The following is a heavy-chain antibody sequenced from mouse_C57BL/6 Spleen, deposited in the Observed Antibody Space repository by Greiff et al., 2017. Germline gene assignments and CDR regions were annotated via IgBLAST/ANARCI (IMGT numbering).Heavy chain of an antibody. D-gene: IGHD3-1*01. CDR3: SIYSSDWFAY. CDR2: IDPSDSET. J-gene: IGHJ3*01. V-gene: IGHV1-52*01. Sequence: QVQLQQPGAELVRPGSSVKLSCKASGYTFTSYWMHWVKQRPKQGLEWIGNIDPSDSETHYTPKFKDKATLTADKSSSTAYMQLSSLTSEDSAVYYCSIYSSDWFAYWGQVTLVTVSA. CDR1: GYTFTSYW.